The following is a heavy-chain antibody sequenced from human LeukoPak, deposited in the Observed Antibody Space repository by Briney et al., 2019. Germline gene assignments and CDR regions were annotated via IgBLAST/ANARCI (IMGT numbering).Heavy chain of an antibody. J-gene: IGHJ3*02. Sequence: SETLSLTCAVYGGSFSGYYWSWIRQPPGKGLEWIGEINHSGSTNYNPSLKSRVTISVDTSRNQFSLKLSSVTAADTAVYYCASLPDGWGILGACDIWGQGTMVTVSS. CDR2: INHSGST. CDR3: ASLPDGWGILGACDI. D-gene: IGHD3-16*01. V-gene: IGHV4-34*01. CDR1: GGSFSGYY.